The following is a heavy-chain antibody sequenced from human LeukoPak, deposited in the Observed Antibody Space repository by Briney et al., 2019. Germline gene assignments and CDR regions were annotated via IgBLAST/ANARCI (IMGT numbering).Heavy chain of an antibody. V-gene: IGHV1-8*03. CDR1: GYTFTSYY. CDR2: MNPNSGNT. Sequence: ASVKVSCKASGYTFTSYYMHWVRQATGQGLERMGWMNPNSGNTGYAQKFQGRVTITRNTSISTAYMELSSLRSEDTAVYYCARASKVYYDFWSGYSDSNWFDPWGQGTLVTVSS. J-gene: IGHJ5*02. CDR3: ARASKVYYDFWSGYSDSNWFDP. D-gene: IGHD3-3*01.